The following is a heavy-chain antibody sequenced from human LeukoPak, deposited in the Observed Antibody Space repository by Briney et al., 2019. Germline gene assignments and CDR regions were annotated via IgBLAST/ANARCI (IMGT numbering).Heavy chain of an antibody. V-gene: IGHV4-4*02. CDR2: IYHSGST. CDR1: GGSISSSDW. Sequence: PSGTLSLTCAVSGGSISSSDWWSWVRQPPGKGLEWIGEIYHSGSTNYNPSLKSRVTISVDKSKNQFSLNLSSVTAADTAVYYCARALTYYYDSSGVGGQDFDFWGQGTLVTVSS. CDR3: ARALTYYYDSSGVGGQDFDF. J-gene: IGHJ4*02. D-gene: IGHD3-22*01.